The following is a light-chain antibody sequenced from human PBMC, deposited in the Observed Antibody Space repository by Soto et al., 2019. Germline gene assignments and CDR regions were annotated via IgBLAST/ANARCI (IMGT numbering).Light chain of an antibody. CDR2: DAS. V-gene: IGKV1-33*01. CDR1: QDISNY. J-gene: IGKJ2*01. Sequence: DIQMTQSPSSLSASVGDRVTITCQASQDISNYLNWYQQKPGKAPKLLIYDASYLETGVPSRFSGSGSGTDFSFTISSLQPEDVATYYCQQYDNLPPYTFVQGTKLAIK. CDR3: QQYDNLPPYT.